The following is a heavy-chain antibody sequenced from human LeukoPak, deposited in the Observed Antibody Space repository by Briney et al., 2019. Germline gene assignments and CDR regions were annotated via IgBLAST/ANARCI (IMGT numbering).Heavy chain of an antibody. J-gene: IGHJ5*02. V-gene: IGHV1-8*01. D-gene: IGHD2-2*01. Sequence: VASVKVSCKTSGYIFTTYHINWVRQATGQGLEWMGWMNPNSGNTGYAQNFQGRVTMTKNTSITTAYMELSSLRSEDTAVYYCARGSPVPAAKYSWFDPWGQGTLVTVSS. CDR3: ARGSPVPAAKYSWFDP. CDR2: MNPNSGNT. CDR1: GYIFTTYH.